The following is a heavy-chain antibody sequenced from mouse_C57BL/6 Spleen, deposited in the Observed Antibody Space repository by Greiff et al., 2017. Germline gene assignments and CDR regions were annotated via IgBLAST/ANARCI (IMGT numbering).Heavy chain of an antibody. CDR3: ARDTTVVAHFDY. CDR2: IDPANGNT. J-gene: IGHJ2*01. D-gene: IGHD1-1*01. CDR1: GFNIKNTY. V-gene: IGHV14-3*01. Sequence: EVQRVESVAELVRPGASVKLSCTASGFNIKNTYMHWVKQRPEQGLEWIGRIDPANGNTKYAPKFQGKATITADTSSNTAYLQLSSLTSEDTAIYYCARDTTVVAHFDYWGQGTTLTVSS.